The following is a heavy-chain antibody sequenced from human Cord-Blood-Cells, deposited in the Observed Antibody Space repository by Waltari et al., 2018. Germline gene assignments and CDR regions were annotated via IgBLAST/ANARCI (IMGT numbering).Heavy chain of an antibody. CDR3: AREDPRGYSYGWSNWFDP. J-gene: IGHJ5*02. Sequence: QVQLQQSGPGLVKHSQTLALTCAHPGDSASSNSAAWKWIRPSASAGLGWLGRTYYRSKWYNDYAVSVKSRITINPDTSKNQFSLQLNSVTPEDTAVYYCAREDPRGYSYGWSNWFDPWGQGTLVTVSS. CDR1: GDSASSNSAA. CDR2: TYYRSKWYN. D-gene: IGHD5-18*01. V-gene: IGHV6-1*01.